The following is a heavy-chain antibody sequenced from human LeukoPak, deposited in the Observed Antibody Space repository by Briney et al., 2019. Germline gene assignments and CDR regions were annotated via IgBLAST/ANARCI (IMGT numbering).Heavy chain of an antibody. CDR3: ARCIQQWLVPYYYYGMDV. Sequence: GGSLRLSCAASGFTFSSYAMHWVRQAPGKGLEWVAVISYDGSNKYYADSVKGRFTISRDNSKNTLYLQMNSLRAEDTAVYYCARCIQQWLVPYYYYGMDVWGQGTTVTVSS. J-gene: IGHJ6*02. CDR1: GFTFSSYA. D-gene: IGHD6-19*01. CDR2: ISYDGSNK. V-gene: IGHV3-30-3*01.